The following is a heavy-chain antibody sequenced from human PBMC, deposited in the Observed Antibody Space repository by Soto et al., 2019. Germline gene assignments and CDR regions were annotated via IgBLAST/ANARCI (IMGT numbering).Heavy chain of an antibody. Sequence: PGGSLRLSCAASGFTFSSYGMHWVRQAPGKGLEWVAVIWYDGSNKYYADSVKGRFTISRDNSKNTLYLQMNSLRAEDTAVYYCARQDCSGGSCPPRIAAFDIWGQGTMVTVSS. CDR1: GFTFSSYG. D-gene: IGHD2-15*01. CDR2: IWYDGSNK. CDR3: ARQDCSGGSCPPRIAAFDI. J-gene: IGHJ3*02. V-gene: IGHV3-33*01.